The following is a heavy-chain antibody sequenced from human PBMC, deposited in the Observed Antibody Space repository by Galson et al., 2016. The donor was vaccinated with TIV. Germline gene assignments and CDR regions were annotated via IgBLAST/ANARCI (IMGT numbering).Heavy chain of an antibody. CDR3: ARESPPIWYSSGYYFDY. D-gene: IGHD3-22*01. J-gene: IGHJ4*02. CDR1: GFTFSDYY. CDR2: IIGSGTYM. Sequence: SLRLSCAASGFTFSDYYMSWIRQAPGKGLEWVSYIIGSGTYMYYADSVKGRFTISRDNAKNSLFLQMNSLRAEDTAVYYCARESPPIWYSSGYYFDYWGQGTLVTVST. V-gene: IGHV3-11*01.